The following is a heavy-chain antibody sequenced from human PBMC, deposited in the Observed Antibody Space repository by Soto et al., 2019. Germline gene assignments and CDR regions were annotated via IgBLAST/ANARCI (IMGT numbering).Heavy chain of an antibody. V-gene: IGHV1-18*04. J-gene: IGHJ4*02. D-gene: IGHD5-18*01. CDR1: GYTFTGYY. CDR3: ARDLRRYSYGYPGLDY. Sequence: VKVSCKASGYTFTGYYMHWVRQAPGQGLEWMGWINAYNGNTNYAQKLQGRVTMTTDTSTSTAYMELRSLRSDDTAVYYCARDLRRYSYGYPGLDYWGQGTLVTVSS. CDR2: INAYNGNT.